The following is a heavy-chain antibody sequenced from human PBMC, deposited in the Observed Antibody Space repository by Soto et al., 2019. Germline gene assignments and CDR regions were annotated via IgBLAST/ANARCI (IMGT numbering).Heavy chain of an antibody. CDR2: INHSGST. V-gene: IGHV4-34*02. D-gene: IGHD3-9*01. CDR3: ARLNDDILTGYFWFDP. Sequence: QVQLQQWGAGLLKPSETLSLTCDVYGGSFSGYYWSWIRQPPGKGLEWIGEINHSGSTNHNPSLKSRVTISVDPSKNQFSLKLSSVTAADTAVYYCARLNDDILTGYFWFDPWGQGTLVTVSS. CDR1: GGSFSGYY. J-gene: IGHJ5*02.